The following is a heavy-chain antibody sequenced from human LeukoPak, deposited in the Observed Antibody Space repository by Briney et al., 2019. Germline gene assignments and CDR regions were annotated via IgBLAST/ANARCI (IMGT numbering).Heavy chain of an antibody. D-gene: IGHD6-19*01. J-gene: IGHJ3*02. Sequence: SETLSLTCTVSGGSISSYYWSWIRQPPGKGLEWIGYIYYSGSTNYNPSLKSRVTISVDTSKNQFSLKLSSVTAADTAVYYCAREGAVAGFDTHDAFDIWGQGTMVTVSS. CDR2: IYYSGST. V-gene: IGHV4-59*01. CDR3: AREGAVAGFDTHDAFDI. CDR1: GGSISSYY.